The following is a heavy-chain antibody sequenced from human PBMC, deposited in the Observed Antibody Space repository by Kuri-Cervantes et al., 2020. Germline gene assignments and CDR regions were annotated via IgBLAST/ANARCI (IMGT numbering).Heavy chain of an antibody. CDR2: INGIGTRT. D-gene: IGHD6-13*01. CDR3: AKDPRYSSSWTHAFDI. V-gene: IGHV3-23*01. CDR1: GFTFRDYA. J-gene: IGHJ3*02. Sequence: GESLKISCAASGFTFRDYAMGWVRQAPGKGLEWVSTINGIGTRTHYADSVEGRFTISRDNSKNVLYLQMNSLRAEDTAVYYCAKDPRYSSSWTHAFDIWGQGTMVTVSS.